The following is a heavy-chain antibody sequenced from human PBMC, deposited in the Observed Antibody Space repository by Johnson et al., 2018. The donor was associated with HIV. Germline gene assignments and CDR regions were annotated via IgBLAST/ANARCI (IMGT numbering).Heavy chain of an antibody. D-gene: IGHD1-26*01. CDR2: ISYDGSNQ. CDR1: GFTFRDYY. V-gene: IGHV3-30*12. J-gene: IGHJ3*01. CDR3: VTADRGSA. Sequence: QVQLVESGGGLVKPGGSLRLSCAASGFTFRDYYMSWIRQAPGKGLEWVAVISYDGSNQYYAASVKGRFTISRDNAKNSLYLQMNSLRDEDTAVYYCVTADRGSAWGQGTTVTVSS.